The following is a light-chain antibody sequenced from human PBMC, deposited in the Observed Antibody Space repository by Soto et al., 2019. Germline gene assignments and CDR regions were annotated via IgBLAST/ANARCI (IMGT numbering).Light chain of an antibody. CDR3: QQSYSTPFT. CDR1: QSISSY. Sequence: DIQMTQSPSSLSASVGDRVTITCRASQSISSYLNWYQQKPGKAPKLLIYAASSLQSGVPSRFSDSGSGTDFTLTISSLQPEDFATYYCQQSYSTPFTFGGGTKVEIK. CDR2: AAS. J-gene: IGKJ4*01. V-gene: IGKV1-39*01.